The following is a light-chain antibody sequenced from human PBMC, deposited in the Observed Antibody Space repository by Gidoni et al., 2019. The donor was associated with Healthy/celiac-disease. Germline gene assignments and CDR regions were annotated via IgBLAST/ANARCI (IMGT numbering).Light chain of an antibody. Sequence: QTALTQPASVSGSPGQSITISCTGTSSDVGGYNYVSWYQKHPGKAPTLMIYDVSTRPSGVSNLFSGSTSGNTASLTISGLQSEDQADYYCSSYTSSSTRVFGSGTKVTVL. V-gene: IGLV2-14*03. CDR2: DVS. J-gene: IGLJ1*01. CDR3: SSYTSSSTRV. CDR1: SSDVGGYNY.